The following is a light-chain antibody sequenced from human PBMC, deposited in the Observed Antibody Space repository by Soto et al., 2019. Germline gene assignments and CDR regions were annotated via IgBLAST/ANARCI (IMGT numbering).Light chain of an antibody. CDR1: SSNIGSNT. J-gene: IGLJ1*01. CDR3: AAWDYSLNGPAYF. V-gene: IGLV1-44*01. CDR2: SNN. Sequence: QSVLTQPPSASGTPGPRVTISCSGSSSNIGSNTVNWYQQLPGTAPKLLIYSNNQRPSGVPDRFSGSKSGTSASLAISGLQSEDEADYYCAAWDYSLNGPAYFFGTGTKLTVL.